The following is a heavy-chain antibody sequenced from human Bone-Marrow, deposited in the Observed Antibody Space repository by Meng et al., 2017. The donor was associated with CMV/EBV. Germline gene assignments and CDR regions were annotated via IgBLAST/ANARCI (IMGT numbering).Heavy chain of an antibody. J-gene: IGHJ4*02. D-gene: IGHD3-22*01. CDR3: AKKLVSSSGYYYPSY. Sequence: GGSLRLSCAASGFTFDDYTMHWVRQAPGKGLEWVSLISWDGGSTYYADSVKGRFTISRDNSKNSLYLQMNSLRTEDTALYYCAKKLVSSSGYYYPSYWGQGTLVTVSS. CDR2: ISWDGGST. CDR1: GFTFDDYT. V-gene: IGHV3-43*01.